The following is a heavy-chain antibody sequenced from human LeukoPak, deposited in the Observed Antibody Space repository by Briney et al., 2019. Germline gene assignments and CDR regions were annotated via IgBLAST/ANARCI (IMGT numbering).Heavy chain of an antibody. Sequence: GGSLRLSCAASGFTFSGSAMHWVRQASGKGPEWVGRIRSKANSYATAYAASVKGRFTISRDDSKNTAYLQMNSLKTEDTAVYYCTRVIAVAGTGGYWGQGTLVTVSS. D-gene: IGHD6-19*01. V-gene: IGHV3-73*01. CDR2: IRSKANSYAT. CDR1: GFTFSGSA. J-gene: IGHJ4*02. CDR3: TRVIAVAGTGGY.